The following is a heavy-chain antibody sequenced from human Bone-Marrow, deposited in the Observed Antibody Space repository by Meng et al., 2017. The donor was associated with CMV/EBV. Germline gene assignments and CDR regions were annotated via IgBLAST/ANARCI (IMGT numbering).Heavy chain of an antibody. V-gene: IGHV4-59*12. CDR2: IYYSGST. J-gene: IGHJ4*02. Sequence: SETLSLTCTVSGGSISSYYWSWIRQPPGKGLEWIGYIYYSGSTNYNPSLKSRVTISVDTSKNQFSLKLSSVTAADTAVYYCARDRIVGVTLDYWGQGTLVTVSS. CDR3: ARDRIVGVTLDY. D-gene: IGHD1-26*01. CDR1: GGSISSYY.